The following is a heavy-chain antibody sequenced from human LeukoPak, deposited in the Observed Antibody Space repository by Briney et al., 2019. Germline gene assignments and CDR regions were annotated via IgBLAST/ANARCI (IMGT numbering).Heavy chain of an antibody. D-gene: IGHD6-25*01. CDR2: ISGNNGNI. J-gene: IGHJ5*02. CDR3: ARDSGGYQVGNWFDP. V-gene: IGHV1-18*01. Sequence: ASVNVSCKTCGCTLRNSGMNWVRQPPGQGREGLAWISGNNGNINYVEKARDRVTMSIDTSTSTVYMELTRLTSDDTAVYYCARDSGGYQVGNWFDPWGQGTLVTVSS. CDR1: GCTLRNSG.